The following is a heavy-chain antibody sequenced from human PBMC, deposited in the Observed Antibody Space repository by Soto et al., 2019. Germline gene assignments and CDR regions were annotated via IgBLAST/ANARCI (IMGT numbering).Heavy chain of an antibody. CDR2: IWYDGSNK. V-gene: IGHV3-33*01. D-gene: IGHD6-13*01. CDR3: ARGVIAAAGTTRYYYYGMDV. J-gene: IGHJ6*02. CDR1: GFTFSSYG. Sequence: PGGSLRLSCAASGFTFSSYGMHWVRQAPGKGLEWVAVIWYDGSNKYYADSVKGRFTISRDNSKNTLYLQMNSLRAEDTAVYYCARGVIAAAGTTRYYYYGMDVWGQGTTVTVSS.